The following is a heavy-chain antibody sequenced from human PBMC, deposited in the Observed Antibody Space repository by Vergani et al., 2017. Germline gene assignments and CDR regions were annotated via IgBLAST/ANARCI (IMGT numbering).Heavy chain of an antibody. CDR3: ATFPIRRAGXLDS. CDR1: GGSISSSNW. CDR2: IYHSGST. D-gene: IGHD3-9*01. J-gene: IGHJ4*02. Sequence: QVQLQESGPGLVKPSGTLSLTCAVSGGSISSSNWWSWVRQPPGKGLEWIGEIYHSGSTNYNPSLKSRVTISVDRSKNQFSLNLSSVTAADTAIYYCATFPIRRAGXLDSWGQGTLVTVSS. V-gene: IGHV4-4*02.